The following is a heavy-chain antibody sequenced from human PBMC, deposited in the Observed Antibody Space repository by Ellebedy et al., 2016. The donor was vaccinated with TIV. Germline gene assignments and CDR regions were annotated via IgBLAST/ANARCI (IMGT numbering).Heavy chain of an antibody. Sequence: AASVKVSCKTSGYAFIGYFIHWLRQAPGQGLEWMGISKPMDDTRTYPQRFRGRVTMTWDTSTTPLYMELSGLRSEDSAVYYCAREIPHTYYFDYWGQGTLVTVSS. CDR2: SKPMDDTR. CDR3: AREIPHTYYFDY. V-gene: IGHV1-46*01. CDR1: GYAFIGYF. J-gene: IGHJ4*02. D-gene: IGHD2-21*01.